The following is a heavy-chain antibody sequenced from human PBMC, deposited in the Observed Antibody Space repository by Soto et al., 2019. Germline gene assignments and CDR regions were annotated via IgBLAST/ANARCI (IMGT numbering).Heavy chain of an antibody. V-gene: IGHV4-39*01. D-gene: IGHD6-19*01. J-gene: IGHJ5*02. CDR2: IYYSGST. Sequence: SETLSLTCTVSGCSLSSSSYYWGWVRQPPGKGLEWIGSIYYSGSTYYNPSLKSRVTISVDTSKNQFSLKLSSVTAADTAVYYCARGIAVAGRNWFDPWGQGTLVTVSS. CDR1: GCSLSSSSYY. CDR3: ARGIAVAGRNWFDP.